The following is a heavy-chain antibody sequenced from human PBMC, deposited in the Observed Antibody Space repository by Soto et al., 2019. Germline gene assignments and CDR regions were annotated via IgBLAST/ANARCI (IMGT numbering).Heavy chain of an antibody. D-gene: IGHD3-9*01. CDR3: ARALRYFDWLSYSDAFDI. CDR1: RGTMCSGGYS. CDR2: IYHSGST. Sequence: LAISCTLSRGTMCSGGYSLTWIRQPPGKGLEWIGYIYHSGSTYYNPSLKSRVTISVARSKNQFSLKLSSVTAADTAVYYCARALRYFDWLSYSDAFDIWAQGPMVTVSS. J-gene: IGHJ3*02. V-gene: IGHV4-30-2*01.